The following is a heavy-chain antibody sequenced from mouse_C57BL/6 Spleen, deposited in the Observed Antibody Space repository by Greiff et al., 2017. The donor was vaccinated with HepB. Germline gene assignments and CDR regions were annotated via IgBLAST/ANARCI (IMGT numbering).Heavy chain of an antibody. CDR1: GYTFTSYW. CDR2: IDPSDSET. J-gene: IGHJ2*01. V-gene: IGHV1-52*01. Sequence: QVHVKQPGAELVRPGSSVKLSCKASGYTFTSYWMHWVKQRPIQGLEWIGNIDPSDSETHYNQKFKDKATLTVDKSSSTAYMQLSSLTSEDSAVYYCLSYYFDYWGQGTTLTVSS. CDR3: LSYYFDY.